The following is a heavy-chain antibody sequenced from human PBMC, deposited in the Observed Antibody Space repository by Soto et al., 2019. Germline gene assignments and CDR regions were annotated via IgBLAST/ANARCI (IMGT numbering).Heavy chain of an antibody. CDR1: GFAVSSNY. Sequence: EVQLVETGGGLVQPGGSLRLSCAASGFAVSSNYMNWVRQAPGKGLEWVSVLYTGGSTHYAGSVKCRFTISRDSSQNTLYLQMNSLRGEDTAVYYCARDGPGFGDAFDIWGQGTMVTVSA. CDR3: ARDGPGFGDAFDI. V-gene: IGHV3-53*02. CDR2: LYTGGST. D-gene: IGHD3-10*01. J-gene: IGHJ3*02.